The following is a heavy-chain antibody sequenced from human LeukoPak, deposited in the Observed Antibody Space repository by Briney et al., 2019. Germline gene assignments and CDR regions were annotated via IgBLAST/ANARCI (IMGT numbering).Heavy chain of an antibody. V-gene: IGHV3-53*01. CDR3: ARDLNAQSRAFDI. Sequence: AGGSLGLSCAASGLTVGSNYMTWVRQAPGKGLEWVSVIYSAGDTYYTDSVKGRFTISRDNSQNTVYLQMNSLRAEGTAVYYCARDLNAQSRAFDIWGRGTMVTVSS. J-gene: IGHJ3*02. CDR2: IYSAGDT. CDR1: GLTVGSNY. D-gene: IGHD1-1*01.